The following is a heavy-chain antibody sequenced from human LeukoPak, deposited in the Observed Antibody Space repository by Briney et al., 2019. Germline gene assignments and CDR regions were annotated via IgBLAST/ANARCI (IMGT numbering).Heavy chain of an antibody. D-gene: IGHD3-22*01. CDR2: INPNSGGT. J-gene: IGHJ3*02. CDR1: GYTFTGYY. Sequence: ASVKVSCKASGYTFTGYYMHWVRQAPGQGLEWMGWINPNSGGTNYAQKFQGRVTMTRDMSTSTVYMELSSLGSEDTAVYYCARDHYYDSSGYYLPVSAFDIWGQGTMVTVSS. V-gene: IGHV1-2*02. CDR3: ARDHYYDSSGYYLPVSAFDI.